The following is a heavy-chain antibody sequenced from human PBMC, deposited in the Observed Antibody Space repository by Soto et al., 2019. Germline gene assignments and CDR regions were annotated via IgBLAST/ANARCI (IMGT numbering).Heavy chain of an antibody. CDR2: IYPGDSDT. J-gene: IGHJ4*02. D-gene: IGHD3-22*01. CDR3: ARRPHYYDSSRYFPYYFDY. V-gene: IGHV5-51*01. CDR1: GYSFTSYW. Sequence: GESLKISCKGSGYSFTSYWIGWVRQMPGKGLEWMGIIYPGDSDTRYSPSFQGQVTISADKSISTAYLQWSSLKASDTAMYYCARRPHYYDSSRYFPYYFDYWGQGTLVTVSS.